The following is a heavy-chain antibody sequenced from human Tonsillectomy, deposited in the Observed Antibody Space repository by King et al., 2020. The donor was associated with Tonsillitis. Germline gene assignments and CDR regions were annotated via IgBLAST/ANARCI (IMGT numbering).Heavy chain of an antibody. V-gene: IGHV3-7*01. CDR2: INQDGSEK. CDR3: ARDSDTEMVTQYCGLDV. D-gene: IGHD5-18*01. Sequence: EVQLVESGGGLVQPGGSLRLSCAASGFTFSSYWMSWVRQAPGKGLEWVANINQDGSEKYYVDSVKGRFTISRDNAKNSLYLQMNSLRAEDTAVYYCARDSDTEMVTQYCGLDVWGQGTTGTVSS. CDR1: GFTFSSYW. J-gene: IGHJ6*02.